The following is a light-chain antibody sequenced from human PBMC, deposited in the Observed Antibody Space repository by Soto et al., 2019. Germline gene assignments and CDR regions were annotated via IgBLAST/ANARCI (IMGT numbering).Light chain of an antibody. Sequence: QSLLTQPPSVSAAPGQNVTISCSGSSSNIGYNYVFWYQQLPGTAPKLLIYDNDKRPSGSPGRFSGSKSGTSATLGITGLQTGDEADCYCATWDRSLSVGVFGGGTKLTVL. CDR2: DND. J-gene: IGLJ2*01. V-gene: IGLV1-51*01. CDR1: SSNIGYNY. CDR3: ATWDRSLSVGV.